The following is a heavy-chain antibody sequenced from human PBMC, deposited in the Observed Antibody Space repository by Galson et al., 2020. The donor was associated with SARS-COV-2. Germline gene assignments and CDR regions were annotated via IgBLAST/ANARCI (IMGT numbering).Heavy chain of an antibody. D-gene: IGHD1-26*01. Sequence: GGSLRLSCAASGFTFSSYAMHWVRQAPGKGLEWVGVISYDGINKYYADSVKGRFTISRDNSKHTLYLQMNSLRAEDTAIYYCARALGGNYYYGLYVWGQGTTVTVSS. CDR2: ISYDGINK. V-gene: IGHV3-30*04. CDR1: GFTFSSYA. J-gene: IGHJ6*02. CDR3: ARALGGNYYYGLYV.